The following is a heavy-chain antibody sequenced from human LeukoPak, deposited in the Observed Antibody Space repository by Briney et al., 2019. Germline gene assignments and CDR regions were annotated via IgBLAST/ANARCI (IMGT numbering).Heavy chain of an antibody. CDR3: ARGLAGYCSGGSCYASDFDY. CDR1: GYSISSGYY. Sequence: SETRSLTCTVSGYSISSGYYWGWIRQPPGKGREWIGSIYHSGSTYYNPSLKSRVTISVDTSKNQFSLKLSSVTAADTAVYYCARGLAGYCSGGSCYASDFDYWGQGTLVTVSS. D-gene: IGHD2-15*01. J-gene: IGHJ4*02. V-gene: IGHV4-38-2*02. CDR2: IYHSGST.